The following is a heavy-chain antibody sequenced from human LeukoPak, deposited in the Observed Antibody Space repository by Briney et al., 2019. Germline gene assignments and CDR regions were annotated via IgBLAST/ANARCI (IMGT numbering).Heavy chain of an antibody. Sequence: PGGSLRLSCAASGFTFSSYGMSWVRQAPGKGLEWVANIKQDGSEKYYVDSVKCRFTISRDDAKNSLYLQMDSLRAEDTALYYCARGAAYYYDSSGYYLFDYWGQGTLVTVSS. V-gene: IGHV3-7*03. CDR3: ARGAAYYYDSSGYYLFDY. D-gene: IGHD3-22*01. CDR2: IKQDGSEK. J-gene: IGHJ4*02. CDR1: GFTFSSYG.